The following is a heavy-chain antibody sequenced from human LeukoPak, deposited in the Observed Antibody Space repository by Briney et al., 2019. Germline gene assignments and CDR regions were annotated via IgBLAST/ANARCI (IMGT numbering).Heavy chain of an antibody. Sequence: PGGSLRLSCAASGFTFSDYGMSWVRQAPGKGLEWVSSISTTSTYIYYADSMKGRFTISRGNAKNSLYLQMNSLRAEDTAIYYCARDERLLSFLKWGQGTLVTVSS. J-gene: IGHJ4*02. D-gene: IGHD3-3*01. CDR2: ISTTSTYI. V-gene: IGHV3-21*04. CDR3: ARDERLLSFLK. CDR1: GFTFSDYG.